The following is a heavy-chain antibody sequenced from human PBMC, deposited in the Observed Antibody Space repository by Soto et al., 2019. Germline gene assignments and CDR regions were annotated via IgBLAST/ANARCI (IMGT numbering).Heavy chain of an antibody. Sequence: QVQLQQWGAGLLKPSETLSLTCAVYGGSFSGYYWSWIRQPPGKGLEWIGEINHSGSTNYNPSLKSRVTISVDTSKNQFSLKLSSVTAADTAVYYCARRRRYCSSTSCYVGMDVWGQGTTVTVSS. J-gene: IGHJ6*02. V-gene: IGHV4-34*01. D-gene: IGHD2-2*01. CDR1: GGSFSGYY. CDR2: INHSGST. CDR3: ARRRRYCSSTSCYVGMDV.